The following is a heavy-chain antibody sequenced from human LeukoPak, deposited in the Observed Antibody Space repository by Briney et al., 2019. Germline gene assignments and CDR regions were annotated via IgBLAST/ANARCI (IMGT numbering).Heavy chain of an antibody. Sequence: GGSLRLSCAASGFTFSSYAMHWVRQAPGKGLEWVAVISYDGSNKYYADSVKGRFTISRDNSKNTLYLQMTSLRAEDTAVYYCARDQPRAGVLATIRRSLTTLAYWGQGTLVTVSS. CDR2: ISYDGSNK. CDR3: ARDQPRAGVLATIRRSLTTLAY. CDR1: GFTFSSYA. V-gene: IGHV3-30*04. J-gene: IGHJ4*02. D-gene: IGHD5-12*01.